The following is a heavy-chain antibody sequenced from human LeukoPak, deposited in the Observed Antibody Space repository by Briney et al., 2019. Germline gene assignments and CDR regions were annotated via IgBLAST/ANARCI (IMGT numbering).Heavy chain of an antibody. CDR2: INHSGST. V-gene: IGHV4-34*01. J-gene: IGHJ6*03. CDR3: ARVKEAFYYYYMDV. CDR1: GGSFSGYY. Sequence: SETLSLTCAVYGGSFSGYYWSWIRQPPGKGLEWIGEINHSGSTNYNPSLKSRVTMSVDTSKNQFSLKLSSVTAADTAVYYCARVKEAFYYYYMDVWGKGTTVTISS.